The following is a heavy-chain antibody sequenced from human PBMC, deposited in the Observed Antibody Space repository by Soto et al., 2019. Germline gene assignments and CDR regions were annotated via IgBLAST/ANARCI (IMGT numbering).Heavy chain of an antibody. CDR2: ISANGQGI. J-gene: IGHJ4*02. CDR1: GFTFNNYA. Sequence: PGGSLRLSCAASGFTFNNYAMSWVRQAPGKGLEWVSAISANGQGIYCADSVKGRFIISRDNSKNTVFLHMDSLTAEDTAVYYCAKDRDYPRDYFHYWGQGTLVTVSS. V-gene: IGHV3-23*01. CDR3: AKDRDYPRDYFHY. D-gene: IGHD3-10*01.